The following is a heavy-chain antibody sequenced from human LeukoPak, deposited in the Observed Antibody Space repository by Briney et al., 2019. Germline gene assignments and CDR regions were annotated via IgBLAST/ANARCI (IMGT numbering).Heavy chain of an antibody. CDR2: ISSSSSYI. D-gene: IGHD4-17*01. CDR1: GFTFSSYS. J-gene: IGHJ4*02. Sequence: GGPLRLSCAASGFTFSSYSMNWVRQAPGKGLEWVSSISSSSSYIYYADSVKGRFTISRDNAKNSLYLQMNSLRAEDTAVYYCAKSEGSFGDYEVYFDYWGQGTLVTVSS. CDR3: AKSEGSFGDYEVYFDY. V-gene: IGHV3-21*01.